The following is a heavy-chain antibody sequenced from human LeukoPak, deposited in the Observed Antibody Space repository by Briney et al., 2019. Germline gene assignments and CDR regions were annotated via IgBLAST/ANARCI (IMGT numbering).Heavy chain of an antibody. CDR2: IYSGGAT. CDR3: ARLRGEAGTHLSYDY. V-gene: IGHV3-66*04. CDR1: GFTFSSYT. D-gene: IGHD1-1*01. J-gene: IGHJ4*02. Sequence: GSLRLSCGASGFTFSSYTMNWVRQAPGEGLGWVSVIYSGGATFYADSVKGRFTISRDNSKNTLHLQMDSLRVEDTAVYYCARLRGEAGTHLSYDYWGQGTLVTVSS.